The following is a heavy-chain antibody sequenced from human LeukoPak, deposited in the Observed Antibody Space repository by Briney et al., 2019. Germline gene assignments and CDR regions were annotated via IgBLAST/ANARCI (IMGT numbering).Heavy chain of an antibody. CDR3: ARGRQSKTKHRGGFDP. J-gene: IGHJ5*02. CDR2: MNPNSGNT. CDR1: GYTFTSYD. V-gene: IGHV1-8*01. Sequence: ASVKVTCKASGYTFTSYDINWVRQATGQGLEWMGWMNPNSGNTGYAQKFQGRVTMTRNTSISTAYMELSSLRSEDTAVYYCARGRQSKTKHRGGFDPWGQGTLVTVSS.